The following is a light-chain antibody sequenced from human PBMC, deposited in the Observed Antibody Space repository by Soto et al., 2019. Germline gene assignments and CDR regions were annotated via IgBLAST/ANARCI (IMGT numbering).Light chain of an antibody. CDR1: SSDVGGYNY. V-gene: IGLV2-14*01. CDR3: SSYTSSSTFYV. CDR2: DVS. J-gene: IGLJ1*01. Sequence: QATLTQPAPVCGSPGQSITISCTGTSSDVGGYNYVSWYQQHSGKAPKLMIYDVSNRPSGVSNRFSGSKSGNTASLTISGLQAEDEADYYCSSYTSSSTFYVFGTGTKVTVL.